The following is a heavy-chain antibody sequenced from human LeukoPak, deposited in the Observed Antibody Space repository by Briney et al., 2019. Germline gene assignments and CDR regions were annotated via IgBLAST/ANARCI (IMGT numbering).Heavy chain of an antibody. D-gene: IGHD3-16*01. CDR3: ATGGPLAREIDY. Sequence: ASVKVSCKVSGYTLTELSMHWVRQAPGKGLEWMGGFDPEDGETIYAQKFQGRVTMTEDTSTDTAYMELSSLRSEDTAVYYCATGGPLAREIDYWGQGTLVTVSS. CDR2: FDPEDGET. V-gene: IGHV1-24*01. CDR1: GYTLTELS. J-gene: IGHJ4*02.